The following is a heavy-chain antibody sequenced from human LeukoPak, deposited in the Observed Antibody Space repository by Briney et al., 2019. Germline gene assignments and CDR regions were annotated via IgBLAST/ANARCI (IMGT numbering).Heavy chain of an antibody. D-gene: IGHD3-22*01. J-gene: IGHJ6*03. Sequence: GGSLRLSCAASGFTFSSYTMNWVRQAPGKGLEWVSAVSSSGVSTYYADSVKGRFTISRDNSKKMLYLQMNSLRAEDTAVYYCAKTFDSSGYYFYYYYMDVWGKGTTVTVSS. V-gene: IGHV3-23*01. CDR2: VSSSGVST. CDR1: GFTFSSYT. CDR3: AKTFDSSGYYFYYYYMDV.